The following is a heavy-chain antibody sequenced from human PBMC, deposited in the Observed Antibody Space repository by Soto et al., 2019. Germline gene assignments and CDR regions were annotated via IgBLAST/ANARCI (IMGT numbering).Heavy chain of an antibody. CDR1: GYTFTSYD. Sequence: QVQLVQSGAEVKKPGASVKVSCKASGYTFTSYDINWVQQATGQGLEWMGWMNPNSGNTGYAQKLQGRVTMTRNTSLSTAYMELSSLRSEDTAVYYCARASSSYDWFDPWGQGTLVTVSS. D-gene: IGHD6-6*01. CDR3: ARASSSYDWFDP. J-gene: IGHJ5*02. V-gene: IGHV1-8*01. CDR2: MNPNSGNT.